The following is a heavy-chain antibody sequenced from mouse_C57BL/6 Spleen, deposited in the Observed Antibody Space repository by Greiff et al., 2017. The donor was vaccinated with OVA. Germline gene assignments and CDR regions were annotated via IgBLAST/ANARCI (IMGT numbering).Heavy chain of an antibody. CDR2: IWSDGST. V-gene: IGHV2-6*03. D-gene: IGHD2-1*01. CDR1: GFSLTSYG. J-gene: IGHJ4*01. CDR3: ATYGNYEGYAMDY. Sequence: VKLMESGPGLVAPSQRLSITCTVSGFSLTSYGVHWVRQPPGKGLEWLVVIWSDGSTTYNSALKSRLSISKDNSKSQVFLKMNSLQTDDTAMYYCATYGNYEGYAMDYWGQGTSVTVSS.